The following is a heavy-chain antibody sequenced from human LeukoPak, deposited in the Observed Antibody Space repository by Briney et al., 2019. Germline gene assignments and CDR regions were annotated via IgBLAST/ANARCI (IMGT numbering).Heavy chain of an antibody. Sequence: AISGSGGSTYYADSVKGRFTISRDNSKNTLYLQMNSLRAEDTAVYYCAKDWSTMVRGVIDYWGQGTLVTVSS. CDR2: ISGSGGST. D-gene: IGHD3-10*01. J-gene: IGHJ4*02. V-gene: IGHV3-23*01. CDR3: AKDWSTMVRGVIDY.